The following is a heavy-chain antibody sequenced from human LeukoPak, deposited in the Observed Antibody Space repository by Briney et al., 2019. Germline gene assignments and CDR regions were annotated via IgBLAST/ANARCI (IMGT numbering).Heavy chain of an antibody. J-gene: IGHJ6*03. CDR1: GGSISTYY. Sequence: SETLSLTCTVAGGSISTYYCSWIRRPPGKGLEWIGYIHDRGDTNYNPSLKSRVTISEDTSKNEFSLKLSSVTAADTAMYFCARGGSLWMATYSSYYMDVWGKGNTVPISS. CDR2: IHDRGDT. CDR3: ARGGSLWMATYSSYYMDV. V-gene: IGHV4-59*01. D-gene: IGHD5-24*01.